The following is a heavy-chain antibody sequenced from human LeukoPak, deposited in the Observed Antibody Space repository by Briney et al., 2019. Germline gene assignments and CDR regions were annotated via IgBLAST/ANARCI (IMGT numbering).Heavy chain of an antibody. D-gene: IGHD6-25*01. Sequence: ASVKVSCKASGYTFTSYGISWVRQAPGQGLEWMGWISAYNGNTNYAQKLQGRVTMTTDTSTSTAYMELRSLRSDDTAVYYCARVSKERLSSLFGYYGMDVWGQGTTVTVSS. CDR1: GYTFTSYG. J-gene: IGHJ6*02. CDR2: ISAYNGNT. CDR3: ARVSKERLSSLFGYYGMDV. V-gene: IGHV1-18*01.